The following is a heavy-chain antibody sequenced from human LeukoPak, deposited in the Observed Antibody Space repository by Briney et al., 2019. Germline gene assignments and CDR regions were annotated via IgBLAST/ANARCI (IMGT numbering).Heavy chain of an antibody. Sequence: PSETLSLTCAVFGGSFSGYYWTWIRQPPGKGLEWIGSIYYSGSTYYNPSLKSRVTISVDTSKNQFSLKLSSVTAADTAVYYCARDRGVVVPAAPNWFDPWGQGTLVTVSS. CDR3: ARDRGVVVPAAPNWFDP. CDR2: IYYSGST. J-gene: IGHJ5*02. D-gene: IGHD2-2*01. V-gene: IGHV4-34*01. CDR1: GGSFSGYY.